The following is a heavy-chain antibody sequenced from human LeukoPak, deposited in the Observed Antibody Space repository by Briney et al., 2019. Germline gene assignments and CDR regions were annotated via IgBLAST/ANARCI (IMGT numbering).Heavy chain of an antibody. J-gene: IGHJ4*02. Sequence: SETLSLTCTVSDGSISSYYWSWIRQPPGKGLEWIGYIYYSGSTNYNPSLKSRVTISVDTSKNQFSLKLSSVTAADTAVYYCARTSYGDYFDYWGQGTLVTVSS. CDR3: ARTSYGDYFDY. D-gene: IGHD4-17*01. CDR2: IYYSGST. CDR1: DGSISSYY. V-gene: IGHV4-59*01.